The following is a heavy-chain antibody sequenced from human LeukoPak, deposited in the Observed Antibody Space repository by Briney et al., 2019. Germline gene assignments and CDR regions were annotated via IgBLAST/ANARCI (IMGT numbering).Heavy chain of an antibody. D-gene: IGHD6-19*01. CDR1: GFTFSSYE. CDR3: ARAVVGVSPYYSYYYYMDV. CDR2: ISSSGSTI. J-gene: IGHJ6*03. V-gene: IGHV3-48*03. Sequence: GGSLRLSCAASGFTFSSYEMNWVRQAPGKGLEWVSYISSSGSTIYYADSVKGRFTISRDNAKNSLYLQMNSLKADDTAVYYCARAVVGVSPYYSYYYYMDVWGKGPTVPFSS.